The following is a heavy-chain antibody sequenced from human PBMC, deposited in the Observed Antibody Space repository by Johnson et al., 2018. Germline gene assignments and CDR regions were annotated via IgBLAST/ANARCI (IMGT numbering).Heavy chain of an antibody. CDR2: LRWDGTGI. CDR1: GFTFDDYA. J-gene: IGHJ4*02. D-gene: IGHD4-23*01. CDR3: AKDMNVGGGACLHY. V-gene: IGHV3-9*01. Sequence: EVQLVESGGGVVQPGRSLRLSCATSGFTFDDYAMHWVRQVPGKGLEWVAGLRWDGTGIGYADSVLGRFTISRDNAKNSVYLQMNSLRPEDTALYYCAKDMNVGGGACLHYWGQGTLVTVSS.